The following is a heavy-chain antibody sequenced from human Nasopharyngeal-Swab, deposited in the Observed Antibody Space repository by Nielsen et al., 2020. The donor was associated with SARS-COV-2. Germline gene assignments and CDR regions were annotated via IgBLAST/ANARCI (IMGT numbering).Heavy chain of an antibody. CDR2: MNPNSGNT. CDR3: ARGQGVGGFKTRNYYGMDV. V-gene: IGHV1-8*02. Sequence: ASVKVSCKASGYTFTNYAMNWVRQAPGQGLEWMGWMNPNSGNTGYAQKFQGRVTMTRDTSISTAYMELSSLRSEDTAVYYCARGQGVGGFKTRNYYGMDVWGQGTTVTVSS. CDR1: GYTFTNYA. J-gene: IGHJ6*02. D-gene: IGHD5-24*01.